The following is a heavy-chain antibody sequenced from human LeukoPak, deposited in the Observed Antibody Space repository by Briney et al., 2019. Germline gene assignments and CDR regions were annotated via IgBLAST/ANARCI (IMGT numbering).Heavy chain of an antibody. D-gene: IGHD4-17*01. CDR3: ANEIRPNDY. J-gene: IGHJ4*02. V-gene: IGHV3-30-3*02. Sequence: PGGSLRLSCAASGFTFSTYAMHWVRQTPGKGLEWVAVISYDGSNKYYADSVKGRFTISRDNSKNTLHLQMNSLRAEDTAVYYCANEIRPNDYWGQGTQVTVSS. CDR2: ISYDGSNK. CDR1: GFTFSTYA.